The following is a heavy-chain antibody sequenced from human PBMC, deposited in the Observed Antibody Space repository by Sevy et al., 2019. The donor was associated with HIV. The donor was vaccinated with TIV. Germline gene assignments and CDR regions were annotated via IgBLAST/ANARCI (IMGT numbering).Heavy chain of an antibody. CDR1: GFNFNNHW. CDR2: IKQEGSEK. J-gene: IGHJ4*02. V-gene: IGHV3-7*01. Sequence: GGSLRLSCAASGFNFNNHWMSWVRQAPEKGLEWVANIKQEGSEKYYVDSLKGRFTISRDNANNSLSRQIEGLRAEDTAVYYCARLPTGLQSFNYLLSTYFDSWGQGTLVTVSS. D-gene: IGHD4-4*01. CDR3: ARLPTGLQSFNYLLSTYFDS.